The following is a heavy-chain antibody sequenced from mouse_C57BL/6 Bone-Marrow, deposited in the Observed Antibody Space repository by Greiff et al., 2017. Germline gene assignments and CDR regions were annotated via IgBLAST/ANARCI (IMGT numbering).Heavy chain of an antibody. V-gene: IGHV1-22*01. CDR2: INPNNGGT. D-gene: IGHD2-3*01. Sequence: EVQLQQSGPELVKPGASVKMSCKASGYTFTDYNMHWVKQSHGKSLEWIGNINPNNGGTSYNQKFKGKATLTVNKSSSTAYMELRSLTSEDSAVYYCARLGDGYWYFDVWGTGTTVTVSS. CDR3: ARLGDGYWYFDV. CDR1: GYTFTDYN. J-gene: IGHJ1*03.